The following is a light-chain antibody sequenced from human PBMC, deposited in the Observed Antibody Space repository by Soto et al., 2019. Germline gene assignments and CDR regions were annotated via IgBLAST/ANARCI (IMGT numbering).Light chain of an antibody. CDR2: GAS. CDR3: PQHGTWRRIS. Sequence: EIVLTQSPATLSVSPGERVTLSCRASQSISSKLGWYQQRPGQAPRLLIYGASTRAAGIPARFSGSGSGTEFTLKIRRLHCEDFAVYYCPQHGTWRRISFGQGTRLEIK. J-gene: IGKJ5*01. CDR1: QSISSK. V-gene: IGKV3-15*01.